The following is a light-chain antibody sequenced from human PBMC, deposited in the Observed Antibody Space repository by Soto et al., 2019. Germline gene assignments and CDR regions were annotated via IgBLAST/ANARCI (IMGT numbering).Light chain of an antibody. J-gene: IGLJ1*01. CDR3: SSYTSSSTLYV. CDR1: SSDVGGYNY. Sequence: QSALTQPASVSGSPGQSITISCTGTSSDVGGYNYVSWYQQHPGKAPKLMIYDVSNRPSVVSNRFSGSKSGNTASLTISGLQAKVEADYYCSSYTSSSTLYVFGTGTKLTVL. V-gene: IGLV2-14*01. CDR2: DVS.